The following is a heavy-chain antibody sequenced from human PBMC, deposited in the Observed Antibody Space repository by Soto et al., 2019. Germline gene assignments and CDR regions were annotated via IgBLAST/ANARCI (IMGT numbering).Heavy chain of an antibody. V-gene: IGHV5-51*01. CDR3: ARQEVDIVATIRGSRYYGMDV. CDR1: GYSFTSYW. J-gene: IGHJ6*02. D-gene: IGHD5-12*01. CDR2: IYPGDSDT. Sequence: PGESLKISCKGSGYSFTSYWIGRVRQMPGKGLEWMGIIYPGDSDTRYSPSFQGQVTISADKSISTAYLQWSSLKASDTAMYYCARQEVDIVATIRGSRYYGMDVWGQGTTVTVSS.